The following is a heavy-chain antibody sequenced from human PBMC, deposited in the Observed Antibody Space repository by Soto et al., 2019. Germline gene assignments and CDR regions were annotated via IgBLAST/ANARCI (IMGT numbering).Heavy chain of an antibody. CDR2: IYHSGST. CDR1: GGSISSGGYS. D-gene: IGHD2-21*01. J-gene: IGHJ4*02. Sequence: SETRSLTCAVSGGSISSGGYSWSWIRQPPGKGLEWIGYIYHSGSTYYNSSLKSRVTISVDRSKNQFSLKLSSVTAADTAVYYCARGNVVAIDYWGQGTLVTVSS. V-gene: IGHV4-30-2*01. CDR3: ARGNVVAIDY.